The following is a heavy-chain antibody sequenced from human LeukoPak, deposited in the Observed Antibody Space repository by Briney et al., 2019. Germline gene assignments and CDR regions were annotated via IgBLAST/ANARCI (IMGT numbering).Heavy chain of an antibody. J-gene: IGHJ5*02. CDR1: SGSITSSVYY. V-gene: IGHV4-39*02. CDR3: AIYSSSSGRIDP. CDR2: INYSGVT. Sequence: PSETLSLTCTVSSGSITSSVYYCSWIRQPPGKGLEWIAGINYSGVTHYNPSLKSRVTISVDTSKNHFSLNLSSVTAADTAVYYCAIYSSSSGRIDPWGQGTLVTVP. D-gene: IGHD2-15*01.